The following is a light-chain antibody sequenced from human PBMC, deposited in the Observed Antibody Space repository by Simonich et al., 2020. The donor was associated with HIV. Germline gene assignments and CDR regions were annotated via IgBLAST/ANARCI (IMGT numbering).Light chain of an antibody. CDR2: SNN. CDR3: AAWDDSLNSWV. J-gene: IGLJ3*02. CDR1: SSNIGRNY. Sequence: QSVVTQPPSASGTPGQRVTISCSGTSSNIGRNYVYWYHQLPGTSPKLLIYSNNQRPSGVPDRFSGSKSGTSASLAISGLQSEDEADYYCAAWDDSLNSWVFGGGTKLTVL. V-gene: IGLV1-44*01.